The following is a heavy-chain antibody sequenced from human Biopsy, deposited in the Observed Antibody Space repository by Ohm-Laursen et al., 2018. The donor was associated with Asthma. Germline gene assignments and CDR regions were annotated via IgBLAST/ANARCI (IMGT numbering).Heavy chain of an antibody. D-gene: IGHD3-22*01. Sequence: RSLRLSCAASGFKFDEYTMHWVRQAPGKGLEWVSGISWNSATIGYADSVEGRFTISRDNAKNSVFLHMDSLRPEDTAFYYCAKVQSDWVITESFDYWGQGVLVTVSS. CDR1: GFKFDEYT. CDR3: AKVQSDWVITESFDY. CDR2: ISWNSATI. J-gene: IGHJ4*02. V-gene: IGHV3-9*01.